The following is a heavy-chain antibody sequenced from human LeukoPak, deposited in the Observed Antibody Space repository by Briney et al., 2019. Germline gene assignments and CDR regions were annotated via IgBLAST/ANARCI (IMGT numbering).Heavy chain of an antibody. J-gene: IGHJ4*02. Sequence: SETLSLTCTVSGYSISSGDFWGWIRQPPGKRLEWIGAISRSGSAHYNPSLKSRVAISVDTSKSHFSLKLSSVTAADTAVYYCGGGGGEAYIFDHWGQGTLVAVSS. CDR3: GGGGGEAYIFDH. V-gene: IGHV4-38-2*02. CDR1: GYSISSGDF. CDR2: ISRSGSA. D-gene: IGHD3-16*01.